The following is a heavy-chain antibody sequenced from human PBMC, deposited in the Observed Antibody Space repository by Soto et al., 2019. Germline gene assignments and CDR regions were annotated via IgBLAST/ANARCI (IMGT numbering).Heavy chain of an antibody. Sequence: GASVKGSCKVFGYTPPEISMHWVRQAPGKRLEWMGGFDPEDGETIYAQKFQGRVTMTEDTSTDTAYMELSSLRSEDTAVYYCATKGRWYVGYYYYGMDVWGQGTTVTVSS. V-gene: IGHV1-24*01. J-gene: IGHJ6*02. D-gene: IGHD6-13*01. CDR2: FDPEDGET. CDR3: ATKGRWYVGYYYYGMDV. CDR1: GYTPPEIS.